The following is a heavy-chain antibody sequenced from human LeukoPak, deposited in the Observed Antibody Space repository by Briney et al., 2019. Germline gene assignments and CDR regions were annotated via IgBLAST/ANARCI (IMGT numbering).Heavy chain of an antibody. CDR2: IWYDGSNK. CDR1: GFTFSSYG. J-gene: IGHJ6*02. Sequence: GGSLRLSCAASGFTFSSYGMHWVRQAPGKGLEWVAVIWYDGSNKYYADSVKGRFTISRDNSKNTLYLQMNSLRAEDTAVYYCARAGYCTNGVCYPDATYYYYYGMDVWGQGTTVTVSS. D-gene: IGHD2-8*01. V-gene: IGHV3-33*01. CDR3: ARAGYCTNGVCYPDATYYYYYGMDV.